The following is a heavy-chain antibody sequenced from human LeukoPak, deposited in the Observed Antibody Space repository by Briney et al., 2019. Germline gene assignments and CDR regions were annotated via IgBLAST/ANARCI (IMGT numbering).Heavy chain of an antibody. CDR2: ISLRRGSK. CDR3: AREPEHNYENSGYFDAFDI. Sequence: PGGSLRLSCAASEFTFSTFGMHWVRQAPGKGLEWVAAISLRRGSKYYADSVKGRFTISGDNSRNTLYLEMSSLRPEDSAVYFCAREPEHNYENSGYFDAFDIWGPGTMVIVSS. V-gene: IGHV3-30*03. CDR1: EFTFSTFG. D-gene: IGHD3-22*01. J-gene: IGHJ3*02.